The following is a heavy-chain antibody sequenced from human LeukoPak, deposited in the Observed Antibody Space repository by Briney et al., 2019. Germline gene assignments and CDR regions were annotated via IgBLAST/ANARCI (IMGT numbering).Heavy chain of an antibody. D-gene: IGHD5-18*01. V-gene: IGHV4-59*08. CDR2: IYYSGST. CDR3: ARLVIRGGYKSGMDV. CDR1: GGSISSYY. Sequence: SETLSLTCSVSGGSISSYYWSWIRQPPGKGLEWIGYIYYSGSTNYNPSLKSRVTISVDTSKNQFSLKLSSVTAADTAVYYCARLVIRGGYKSGMDVWGQGTTVTVSS. J-gene: IGHJ6*02.